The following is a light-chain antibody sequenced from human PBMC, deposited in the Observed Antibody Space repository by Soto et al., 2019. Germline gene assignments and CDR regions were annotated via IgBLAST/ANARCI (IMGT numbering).Light chain of an antibody. CDR1: SSDVGGYNY. Sequence: QSALTQPASVSGSPGQSITISCTGTSSDVGGYNYVSWYQQHPGKAPKLMIYDVSNRPSGVSNRSSGSKSGNTASLTISGLQAEDESDYTSSSHVVFGGGTKLTVL. V-gene: IGLV2-14*01. CDR2: DVS. J-gene: IGLJ2*01. CDR3: SSHVV.